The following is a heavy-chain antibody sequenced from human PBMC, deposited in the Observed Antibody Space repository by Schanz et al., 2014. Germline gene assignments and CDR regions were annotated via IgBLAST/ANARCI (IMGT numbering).Heavy chain of an antibody. CDR3: ARQILIGAFDI. V-gene: IGHV4-59*08. CDR2: IYYSGST. Sequence: QVQLQETGPGLVKPSETLSLTCTVSGGSMSSYYWTWIRQPPGKGLEWIGYIYYSGSTNYNPSLRSRVTISVDTPKNHFPLKLSSVTAADTAVYYCARQILIGAFDIWGQGTMVTVSS. J-gene: IGHJ3*02. D-gene: IGHD3-9*01. CDR1: GGSMSSYY.